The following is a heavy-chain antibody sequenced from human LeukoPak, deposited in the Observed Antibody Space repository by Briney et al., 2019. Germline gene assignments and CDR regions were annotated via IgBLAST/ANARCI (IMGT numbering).Heavy chain of an antibody. Sequence: SVKVSCKASGGTFSSYAISWVRQAPGQGLEWMGGIIPIFGTANYAQKFQGRVTITADKSTSTAYMELSSLRSEDTAVYYCARAGGSVNDYNVIDNWGQGTLVTVSS. CDR2: IIPIFGTA. V-gene: IGHV1-69*06. J-gene: IGHJ4*02. CDR1: GGTFSSYA. CDR3: ARAGGSVNDYNVIDN. D-gene: IGHD5-24*01.